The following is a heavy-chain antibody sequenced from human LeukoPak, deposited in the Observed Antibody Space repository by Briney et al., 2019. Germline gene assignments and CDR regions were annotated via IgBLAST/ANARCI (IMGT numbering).Heavy chain of an antibody. J-gene: IGHJ4*02. Sequence: PGGSLRLSCAASGFTFSSYWMSWVRQAPGKGLEWVANIKQDGSEKHYVDSVKGRFTFSRDNAKNSLYLQMNSLRAEDTAVYYCARESGFRGLANDYWGQGTLVTVSS. CDR2: IKQDGSEK. CDR1: GFTFSSYW. CDR3: ARESGFRGLANDY. V-gene: IGHV3-7*01. D-gene: IGHD3-10*01.